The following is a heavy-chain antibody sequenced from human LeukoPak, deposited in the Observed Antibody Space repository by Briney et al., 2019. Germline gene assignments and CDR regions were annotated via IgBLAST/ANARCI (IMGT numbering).Heavy chain of an antibody. Sequence: SETLSLTCALYGGSSSGYYWSWIRHPPGKGLEWIGEINHSGSTNYNPSLKGRVTISVDTSKNQFSLKLSSVTAADTAVYYCARRTTVTTYYYYDMDVWGKGTTVTVSS. D-gene: IGHD4-11*01. CDR2: INHSGST. J-gene: IGHJ6*03. CDR3: ARRTTVTTYYYYDMDV. V-gene: IGHV4-34*01. CDR1: GGSSSGYY.